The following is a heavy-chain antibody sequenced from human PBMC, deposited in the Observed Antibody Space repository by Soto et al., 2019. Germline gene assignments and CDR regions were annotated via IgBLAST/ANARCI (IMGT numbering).Heavy chain of an antibody. Sequence: QVQLVQSGAEVKKPGSSVKVSCKASGGTFSSYSINWVRQAPGPGLEWMGEIIPIFGTAHYAQKFQGRVTITADESTSTAYLELSSLRSEDTAVYYCARDGGRHSGGIDYWGQGTLVTVSS. V-gene: IGHV1-69*01. CDR2: IIPIFGTA. J-gene: IGHJ4*02. CDR1: GGTFSSYS. CDR3: ARDGGRHSGGIDY. D-gene: IGHD1-26*01.